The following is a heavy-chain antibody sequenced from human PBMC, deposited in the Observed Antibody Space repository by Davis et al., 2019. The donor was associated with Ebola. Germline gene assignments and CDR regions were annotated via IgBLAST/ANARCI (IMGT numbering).Heavy chain of an antibody. CDR3: ARDLNYYDSSGSGAQH. D-gene: IGHD3-22*01. V-gene: IGHV3-33*08. CDR1: GFSFSDHH. CDR2: IWYDGSNK. Sequence: PGGSLRLSCVASGFSFSDHHMDWVRQAPGKGLEWVAVIWYDGSNKYYADSVKGRFTISRDNSKNTLYLQMNSLRAEDTAVYYCARDLNYYDSSGSGAQHWGQGTLVTVSS. J-gene: IGHJ1*01.